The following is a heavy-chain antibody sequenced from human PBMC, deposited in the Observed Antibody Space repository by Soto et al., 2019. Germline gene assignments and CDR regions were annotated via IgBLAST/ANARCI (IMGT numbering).Heavy chain of an antibody. CDR2: ISHDGRNK. J-gene: IGHJ4*02. V-gene: IGHV3-30*04. Sequence: QVQLVESEGGVVQPGRSLRLSCAASGFTFSSQAMHWVRQAPGKGLEWVAFISHDGRNKFNADSVKGRFTISRDNSIDTLYLQMNSLRAEDTAVYYCAREAYTALDYWGQGTLVTVSS. D-gene: IGHD4-4*01. CDR3: AREAYTALDY. CDR1: GFTFSSQA.